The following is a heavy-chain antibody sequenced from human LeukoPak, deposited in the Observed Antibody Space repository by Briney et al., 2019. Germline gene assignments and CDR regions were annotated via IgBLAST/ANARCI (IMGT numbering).Heavy chain of an antibody. CDR1: GYTFTSYD. Sequence: ASVKVSCKASGYTFTSYDINWVRQATGQGLEWMGWMNPNSGNTGYAQKFQGRVTMTRNTSISTAYMELNSLRSEDTAVYYCARVAVAGTEPVDYWGQGTLVTVSS. D-gene: IGHD6-19*01. CDR2: MNPNSGNT. J-gene: IGHJ4*02. CDR3: ARVAVAGTEPVDY. V-gene: IGHV1-8*01.